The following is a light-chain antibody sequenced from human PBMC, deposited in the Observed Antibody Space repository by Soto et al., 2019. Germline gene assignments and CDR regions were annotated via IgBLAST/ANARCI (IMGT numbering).Light chain of an antibody. Sequence: QSALTQPASVSGSPGQSITISCTGTSSDVGGYNYVSWYQQHPGKAPKLMIYEVSNRPSEVSNRFSGSKSGNTASLTISGLQAEDEADYYCSSYTSSSTLVFGTGTKVTVL. CDR3: SSYTSSSTLV. CDR2: EVS. J-gene: IGLJ1*01. V-gene: IGLV2-14*01. CDR1: SSDVGGYNY.